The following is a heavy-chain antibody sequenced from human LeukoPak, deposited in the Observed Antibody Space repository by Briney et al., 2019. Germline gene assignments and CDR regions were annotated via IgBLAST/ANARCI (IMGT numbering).Heavy chain of an antibody. Sequence: SETLSLTCTVSGGSISRDYWSWIRQPAREGLEWIGPTYGSGSSNYNPSLKSRVTMSVDMSKNQFSLNLTSVTAADTAVYYCAKEGVLSPDYWGQGTLVTVPS. CDR1: GGSISRDY. J-gene: IGHJ4*02. CDR3: AKEGVLSPDY. D-gene: IGHD2-8*01. CDR2: TYGSGSS. V-gene: IGHV4-4*07.